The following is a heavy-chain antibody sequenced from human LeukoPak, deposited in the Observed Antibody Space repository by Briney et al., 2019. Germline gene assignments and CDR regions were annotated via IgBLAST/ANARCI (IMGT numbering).Heavy chain of an antibody. Sequence: GGSLRLSCAASGFTFSSYAMSWVRQAPGRGLEGVSAISGSGSTHYADSVKGRFTISRDDSKNTLYLQMNNLRDEDTAVYYCARDPSDGTKAFDDWGQGTLVTVSS. CDR1: GFTFSSYA. J-gene: IGHJ4*02. CDR3: ARDPSDGTKAFDD. CDR2: ISGSGST. V-gene: IGHV3-23*01.